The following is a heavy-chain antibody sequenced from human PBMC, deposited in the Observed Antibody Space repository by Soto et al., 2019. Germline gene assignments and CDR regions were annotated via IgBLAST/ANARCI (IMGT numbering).Heavy chain of an antibody. CDR3: ARDPSSSGWYYFDY. J-gene: IGHJ4*02. V-gene: IGHV3-7*03. CDR2: IKQDGSEK. CDR1: GFTFSSYW. D-gene: IGHD6-19*01. Sequence: LRLSCAASGFTFSSYWMSWVRQAPGKGLEWVANIKQDGSEKYYVDSVKGRFTISRDNAKNSLYLQMNSLRAEDTAVYYCARDPSSSGWYYFDYWGQGTLVTVSS.